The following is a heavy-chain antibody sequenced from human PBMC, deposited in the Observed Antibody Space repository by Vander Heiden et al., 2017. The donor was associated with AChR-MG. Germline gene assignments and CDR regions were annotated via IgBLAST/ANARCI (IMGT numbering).Heavy chain of an antibody. J-gene: IGHJ5*02. D-gene: IGHD2-15*01. CDR2: IYYSGST. CDR1: GGSISSSSYY. V-gene: IGHV4-39*01. CDR3: ATGVADYTAHNWFDP. Sequence: QLQLQESGPGLVKPSETLSLTCTVSGGSISSSSYYWGWIRQPPGKGLEWIGSIYYSGSTYYNPSLKSRVTISVDTSKNQFSLKLSSVTAADTAVYYCATGVADYTAHNWFDPWGQGTLVTVSS.